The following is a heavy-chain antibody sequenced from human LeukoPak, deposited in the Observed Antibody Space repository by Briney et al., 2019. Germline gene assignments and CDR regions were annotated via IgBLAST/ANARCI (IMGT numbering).Heavy chain of an antibody. J-gene: IGHJ4*02. V-gene: IGHV3-23*01. CDR2: ISGSGGAT. CDR3: AFGTYGFYYFDY. Sequence: PGGSLRLSCAASGFTFSSYSMSWVRQAPGKGLEWVSGISGSGGATYYADSVKGRFTISRDNSKNTLYLQMNSLRAEDTAVYYCAFGTYGFYYFDYWGQGTLVTVSS. CDR1: GFTFSSYS. D-gene: IGHD6-13*01.